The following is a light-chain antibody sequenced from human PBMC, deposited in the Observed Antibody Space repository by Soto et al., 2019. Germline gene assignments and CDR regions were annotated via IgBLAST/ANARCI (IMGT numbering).Light chain of an antibody. Sequence: QSVLTQPPSASGTPGQRVTISCSGSSSNIGSNTVNWYQQLPGTAPKLLIYSNNQRPSGVPDRFSGSKSGTSASLAISGLQCEDEADYYCAAWDDSLNVYVFGTGTKLTVL. V-gene: IGLV1-44*01. J-gene: IGLJ1*01. CDR2: SNN. CDR1: SSNIGSNT. CDR3: AAWDDSLNVYV.